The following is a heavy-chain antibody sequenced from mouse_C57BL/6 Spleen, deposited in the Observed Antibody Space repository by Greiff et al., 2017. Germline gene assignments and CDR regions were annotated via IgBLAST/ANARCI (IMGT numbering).Heavy chain of an antibody. J-gene: IGHJ2*01. CDR2: IYPGSGST. V-gene: IGHV1-55*01. Sequence: QVQLQQPGAELVKPGASVKMSCKASGYTFTSYWITWVKQRPGQGLEWIGDIYPGSGSTNYNEKFKSKATLTVDTSSSTAYMQLSSLTSEDSEVYYCARGGKTTDYSNYLDYWGQGTTLTVSS. CDR1: GYTFTSYW. D-gene: IGHD2-5*01. CDR3: ARGGKTTDYSNYLDY.